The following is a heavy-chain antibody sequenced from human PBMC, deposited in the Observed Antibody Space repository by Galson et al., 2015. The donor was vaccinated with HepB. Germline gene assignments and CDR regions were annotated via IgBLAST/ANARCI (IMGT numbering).Heavy chain of an antibody. D-gene: IGHD6-13*01. J-gene: IGHJ4*02. Sequence: SVKVSCKASGYSFTGYYVHWVRQAPGQGLEWMGRINAKSGGTNYAQKFQGRVTMTRDTSISTAYMELSGLRSDDTALYYCAGDSSSWFFSFDYWGQGTLVTVSS. CDR2: INAKSGGT. V-gene: IGHV1-2*06. CDR3: AGDSSSWFFSFDY. CDR1: GYSFTGYY.